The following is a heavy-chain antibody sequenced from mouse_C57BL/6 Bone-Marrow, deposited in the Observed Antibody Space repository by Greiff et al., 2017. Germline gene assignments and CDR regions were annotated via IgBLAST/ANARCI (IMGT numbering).Heavy chain of an antibody. D-gene: IGHD2-5*01. J-gene: IGHJ3*01. CDR1: GFNIKDDY. CDR2: IDPENGDT. V-gene: IGHV14-4*01. Sequence: VQLQQSGAELVRPGASVKLSCTASGFNIKDDYMHWVKQRPEQGLEWIGWIDPENGDTEYASKFQGKATITADTSSNTAYLQLSSLTSEDTAVYYCTTGFYHSNWGFAYWGQGTLVTVSA. CDR3: TTGFYHSNWGFAY.